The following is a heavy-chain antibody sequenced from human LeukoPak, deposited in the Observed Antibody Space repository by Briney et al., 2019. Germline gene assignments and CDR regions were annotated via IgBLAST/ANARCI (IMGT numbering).Heavy chain of an antibody. J-gene: IGHJ4*02. V-gene: IGHV3-30*02. CDR3: AKADGYNYGGAYFDY. D-gene: IGHD5-24*01. Sequence: PGGSLRLSCAASGFTFSSYGMHWVRQAPGKGLEWVAFIRYDGSNKYYADSVKGRFTISRDNSKNTLYLQMNSLRAEDTAVYYCAKADGYNYGGAYFDYWGQGTLVTVSS. CDR2: IRYDGSNK. CDR1: GFTFSSYG.